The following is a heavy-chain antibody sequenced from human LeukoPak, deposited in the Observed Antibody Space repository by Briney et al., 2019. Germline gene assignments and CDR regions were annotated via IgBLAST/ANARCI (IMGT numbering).Heavy chain of an antibody. Sequence: RASVKVSCKASGYTFTRYYMHWVRQAPGQGLEWMVIINPSGGSTTYAQIFQGRVTMTRDTSTSTVYMELSSLRSEDTAVYYCARAPYGMPTIGWYFDLWGRGTLVTVSS. CDR3: ARAPYGMPTIGWYFDL. D-gene: IGHD5-24*01. V-gene: IGHV1-46*01. CDR1: GYTFTRYY. J-gene: IGHJ2*01. CDR2: INPSGGST.